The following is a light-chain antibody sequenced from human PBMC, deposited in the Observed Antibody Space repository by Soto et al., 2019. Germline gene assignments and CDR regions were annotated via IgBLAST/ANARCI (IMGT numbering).Light chain of an antibody. CDR3: QQYGSPPRT. CDR2: GAS. V-gene: IGKV3-20*01. CDR1: QSLTSRS. Sequence: ELVLTQSPGTLSLSPGERATLSCRATQSLTSRSLAWYQQKIGQAPRLLIYGASIRATGISDRFSGSGSGTDFTLTISRLEPEDFAVYYCQQYGSPPRTFGQGTKVEMK. J-gene: IGKJ1*01.